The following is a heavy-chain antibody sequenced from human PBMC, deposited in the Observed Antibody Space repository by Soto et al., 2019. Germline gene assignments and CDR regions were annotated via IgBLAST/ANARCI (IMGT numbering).Heavy chain of an antibody. J-gene: IGHJ4*02. V-gene: IGHV4-39*01. D-gene: IGHD3-22*01. CDR1: GGSISGSSYY. Sequence: QLQLQESGPGLVKPSETLSLTCTVSGGSISGSSYYWAWIRQPPGKGLEWIGSAYYSGSTFYNPSLGSRVTISIDTSQNQFSLKLSSVTAADTSVYYCARQTKDYYDTSGYYVNWGQGTVVTVSS. CDR3: ARQTKDYYDTSGYYVN. CDR2: AYYSGST.